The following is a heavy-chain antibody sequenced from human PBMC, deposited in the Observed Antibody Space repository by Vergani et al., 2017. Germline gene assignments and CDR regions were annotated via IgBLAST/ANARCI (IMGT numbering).Heavy chain of an antibody. CDR2: MYHSGST. J-gene: IGHJ5*02. D-gene: IGHD3-10*01. CDR3: GRVADFYGLGSRLLDL. V-gene: IGHV4-59*11. Sequence: QLHLQESGPGLVKPSETLSLTCTVPGGSMSGHYWSWIRQPPGKELEWIGYMYHSGSTNYNPSLETRVTISGDTSKNQFSLKLNSVTAADTAVYYCGRVADFYGLGSRLLDLWGQGILVTVSS. CDR1: GGSMSGHY.